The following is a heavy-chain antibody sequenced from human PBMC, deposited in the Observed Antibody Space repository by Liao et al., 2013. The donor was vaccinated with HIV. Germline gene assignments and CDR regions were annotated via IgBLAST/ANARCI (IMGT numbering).Heavy chain of an antibody. V-gene: IGHV4-34*01. D-gene: IGHD2-2*03. CDR2: INHSGST. CDR1: GGSFSGYY. Sequence: QVQLQQWGAGLLKPSETLSLTCAVYGGSFSGYYWSWIRQPPGKGLEWIGEINHSGSTNYNPSLKSRVTISVDTSKNQFSLKLSSVTAADTAVYYCARAGYCSSTSCPHDAFDIWAKGQWSPSLQ. CDR3: ARAGYCSSTSCPHDAFDI. J-gene: IGHJ3*02.